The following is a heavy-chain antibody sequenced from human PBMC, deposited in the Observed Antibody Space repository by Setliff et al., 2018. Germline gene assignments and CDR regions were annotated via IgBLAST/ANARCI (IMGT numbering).Heavy chain of an antibody. CDR3: AKLVWLTTWYYMDV. CDR1: GFAFSAYS. D-gene: IGHD5-18*01. V-gene: IGHV3-30*02. Sequence: LRLSCAASGFAFSAYSMHWVRQAPGKGLEWVAFIQYDGSDKYYADSVKGRFTISRDNSKNTMFLQMNSLRAEDTAVYYCAKLVWLTTWYYMDVWGKGTTVTVSS. CDR2: IQYDGSDK. J-gene: IGHJ6*03.